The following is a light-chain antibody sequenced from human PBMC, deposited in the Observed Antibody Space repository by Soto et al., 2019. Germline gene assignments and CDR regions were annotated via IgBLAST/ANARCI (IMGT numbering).Light chain of an antibody. CDR1: KLGDKY. J-gene: IGLJ2*01. CDR3: QAWDSSTAV. V-gene: IGLV3-1*01. CDR2: QDT. Sequence: SYELTQPPSVSVSPGQTASITCSGDKLGDKYVCWYQQKPGQSPVVVIYQDTERPSGIPERFSGSNSGDTATLTISGTQAMDEGDYYCQAWDSSTAVFGGGTKLTVL.